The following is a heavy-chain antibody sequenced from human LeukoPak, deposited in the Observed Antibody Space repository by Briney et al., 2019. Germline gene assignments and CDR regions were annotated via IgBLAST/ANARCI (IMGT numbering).Heavy chain of an antibody. J-gene: IGHJ5*02. CDR3: ARPTLDYYGSGSYFAA. CDR2: INHSGST. Sequence: SETLSLTCAVYGGSFSGYYWSWIRQPPGKGLEWIGEINHSGSTNYNPSLKSRVTISVDTSKNQFSLKLSSVTAADTAVYYCARPTLDYYGSGSYFAAWGQGTLVTVSS. V-gene: IGHV4-34*01. CDR1: GGSFSGYY. D-gene: IGHD3-10*01.